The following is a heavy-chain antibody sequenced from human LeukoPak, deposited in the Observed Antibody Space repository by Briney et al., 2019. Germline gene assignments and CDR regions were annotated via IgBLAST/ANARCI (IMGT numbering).Heavy chain of an antibody. J-gene: IGHJ4*02. CDR3: ARADLYSLIDY. D-gene: IGHD6-13*01. CDR1: GGPISSGSYY. CDR2: IYTSGST. Sequence: SETLSLPCTVSGGPISSGSYYWGWIRQPPGKGLEWIGRIYTSGSTNYNPSLKSRVTISVDTSKNQFSLKLSSVTAADTAVYYCARADLYSLIDYWGQGTLVTVSS. V-gene: IGHV4-61*02.